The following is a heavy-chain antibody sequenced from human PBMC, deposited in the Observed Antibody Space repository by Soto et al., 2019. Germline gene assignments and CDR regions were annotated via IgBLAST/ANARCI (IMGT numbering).Heavy chain of an antibody. Sequence: SETLSLTCTVSGGSISSYYWSWIRQPPGKGLEWIGYIYYSGSTNYNPSLKSRVTISVDTSKNQFSLKLSSVTAADTAVYYCARQYGSGGRFDYWGQGTLVTVSS. CDR3: ARQYGSGGRFDY. CDR1: GGSISSYY. V-gene: IGHV4-59*08. J-gene: IGHJ4*02. CDR2: IYYSGST. D-gene: IGHD3-10*01.